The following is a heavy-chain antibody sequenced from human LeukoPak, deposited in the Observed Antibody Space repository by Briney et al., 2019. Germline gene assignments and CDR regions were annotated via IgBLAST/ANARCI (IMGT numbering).Heavy chain of an antibody. V-gene: IGHV4-38-2*02. CDR2: IYHGGST. CDR3: AREMEGNLNSGSYDY. Sequence: PSETLSLTGTVSGYSISSGYYWGWIRQPPGKGLEWIGSIYHGGSTYYNPSLKSRVTISVDTSKNQFSLNLSSVTAADTAVYYCAREMEGNLNSGSYDYWGQGTLVTVSS. D-gene: IGHD1-26*01. CDR1: GYSISSGYY. J-gene: IGHJ4*02.